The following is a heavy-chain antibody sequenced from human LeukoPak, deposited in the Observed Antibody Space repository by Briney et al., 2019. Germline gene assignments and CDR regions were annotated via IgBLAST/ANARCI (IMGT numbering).Heavy chain of an antibody. V-gene: IGHV1-18*01. CDR3: ARSGYCSSTSCYGLGRYYYYMDV. D-gene: IGHD2-2*01. J-gene: IGHJ6*03. Sequence: GASVKVSCKASGYTFTSYSISWVRQAPGQGLEWMGWISAYNGNANYAQKLQGRVTMTTDTSTSTAYMELRSLRSDDTAVYYCARSGYCSSTSCYGLGRYYYYMDVWGKGTTVTVSS. CDR2: ISAYNGNA. CDR1: GYTFTSYS.